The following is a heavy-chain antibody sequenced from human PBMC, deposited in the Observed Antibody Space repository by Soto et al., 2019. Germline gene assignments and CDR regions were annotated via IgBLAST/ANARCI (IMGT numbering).Heavy chain of an antibody. D-gene: IGHD6-6*01. CDR2: ISGSGGST. CDR3: AKDLVGVPYGMDV. Sequence: SCAASGFTFSSYAMSWVRQAPGKGLEWVSAISGSGGSTYYADSVKGRFTISRGNSKNTLYLQMNSLRAEDTAVYYCAKDLVGVPYGMDVWGQGTTVTVSS. CDR1: GFTFSSYA. V-gene: IGHV3-23*01. J-gene: IGHJ6*02.